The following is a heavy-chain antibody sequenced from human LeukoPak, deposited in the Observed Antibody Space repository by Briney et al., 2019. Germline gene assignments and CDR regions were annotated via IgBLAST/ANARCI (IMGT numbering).Heavy chain of an antibody. J-gene: IGHJ4*02. CDR2: INHSGST. CDR3: ARAGTFDY. CDR1: GGSFGGYY. Sequence: SETLSLTCAVYGGSFGGYYRSWIRQPPGKGLEWIGEINHSGSTNYNPSLKSRVTISVDTSKNQFSLKLSSVTAADTAVYYCARAGTFDYWGQGTLVTVSS. D-gene: IGHD1/OR15-1a*01. V-gene: IGHV4-34*01.